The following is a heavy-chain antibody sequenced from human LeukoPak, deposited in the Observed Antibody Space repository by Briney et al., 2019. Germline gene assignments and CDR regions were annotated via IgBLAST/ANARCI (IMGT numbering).Heavy chain of an antibody. V-gene: IGHV3-74*01. CDR2: INTDGSST. Sequence: GGSLRLSCAASGFTFSGYWMHWVRQAPGKGLVGVSRINTDGSSTTYAESVKGRFTISRDNAKNSLSLQMNSLRAEDTAVYYCARVRCSGGTCYLDYWGQGTLVTVSS. J-gene: IGHJ4*02. CDR3: ARVRCSGGTCYLDY. CDR1: GFTFSGYW. D-gene: IGHD2-15*01.